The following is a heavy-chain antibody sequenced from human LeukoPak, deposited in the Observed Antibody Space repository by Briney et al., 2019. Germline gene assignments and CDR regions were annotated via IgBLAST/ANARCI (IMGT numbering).Heavy chain of an antibody. V-gene: IGHV4-59*01. CDR1: GGSLSSYY. J-gene: IGHJ4*02. CDR3: ASGYSGYDFVY. CDR2: IYYSGST. Sequence: PSETLSLTCTVSGGSLSSYYWSWIRQPPGKGLEWIGYIYYSGSTNYNPSLKSRVTISLDTSRNHFSLRLRSVTAADTAVYYCASGYSGYDFVYWGQGTLVTVSS. D-gene: IGHD5-12*01.